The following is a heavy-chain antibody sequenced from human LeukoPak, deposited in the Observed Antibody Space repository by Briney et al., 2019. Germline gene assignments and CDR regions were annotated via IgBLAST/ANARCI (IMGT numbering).Heavy chain of an antibody. D-gene: IGHD3-3*01. V-gene: IGHV3-11*01. CDR3: ARSPTIFGVVIPYFDY. CDR1: GFTFGDYY. Sequence: GGSLRLSCAASGFTFGDYYMSWIRQAPGKGLEWVSYISSSGSTIYYADSVKGRFTISRDNAKNSLYLQMNSLRAEDTAVYYCARSPTIFGVVIPYFDYWGQGTLVTVSS. CDR2: ISSSGSTI. J-gene: IGHJ4*02.